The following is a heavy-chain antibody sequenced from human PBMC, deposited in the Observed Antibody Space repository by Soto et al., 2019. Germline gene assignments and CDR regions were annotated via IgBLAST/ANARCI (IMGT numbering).Heavy chain of an antibody. Sequence: QVQLQESGPGLVKPSETLSLTCTVSGGSINNYYWSWIRQPPGKGLDWIGYIYYSGSTNYNPSLKSRVTISVDTSKNQFSLKLSSVTAADTAVYYCARRYGGNFDYWGQGTLVTVSS. CDR2: IYYSGST. D-gene: IGHD1-26*01. CDR3: ARRYGGNFDY. J-gene: IGHJ4*02. CDR1: GGSINNYY. V-gene: IGHV4-59*01.